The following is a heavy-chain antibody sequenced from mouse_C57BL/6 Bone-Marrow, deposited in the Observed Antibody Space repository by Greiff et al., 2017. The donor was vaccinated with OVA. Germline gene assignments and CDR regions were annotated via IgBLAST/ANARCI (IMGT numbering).Heavy chain of an antibody. D-gene: IGHD1-1*01. Sequence: QVQLQQPGAELVKPGASVKMSCKASGYTFTSYWITWVKQRPGQGLEWIGDIYPGSGSTNYNEKFKSKATLTVDTSSSTAYMQLSSLTSEDSAVYYCARWDWTYYGSSSCAMDYWGQGTSVTVSS. J-gene: IGHJ4*01. CDR3: ARWDWTYYGSSSCAMDY. CDR1: GYTFTSYW. V-gene: IGHV1-55*01. CDR2: IYPGSGST.